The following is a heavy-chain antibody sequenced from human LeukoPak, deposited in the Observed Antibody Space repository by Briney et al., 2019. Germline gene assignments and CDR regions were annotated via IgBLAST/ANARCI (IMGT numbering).Heavy chain of an antibody. D-gene: IGHD2-15*01. CDR3: ARDYGGNPEDYYFDY. Sequence: SGGSLRLSCAASGFIFSSYGMHWVRPAPGKGLEWVAVIWYDGSNKYYADSVKGRFTISRDNSKNTLYLQMNSLRAEDTAVYYCARDYGGNPEDYYFDYWGQGTLVTVSS. J-gene: IGHJ4*02. CDR2: IWYDGSNK. V-gene: IGHV3-33*01. CDR1: GFIFSSYG.